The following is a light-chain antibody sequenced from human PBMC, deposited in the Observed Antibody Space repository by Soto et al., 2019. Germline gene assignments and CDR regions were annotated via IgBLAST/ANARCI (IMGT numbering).Light chain of an antibody. V-gene: IGLV1-44*01. Sequence: QSVLTQPPSASGTPGQRVTISCSGSTSNIGSKTVSWYQQLPGSAPRVLIYNNNERPSGVPDRFSGSKSGTSASLAISGLQSEGEADYYCATWDDSLPAVFGGGTKLTVL. CDR3: ATWDDSLPAV. CDR2: NNN. J-gene: IGLJ2*01. CDR1: TSNIGSKT.